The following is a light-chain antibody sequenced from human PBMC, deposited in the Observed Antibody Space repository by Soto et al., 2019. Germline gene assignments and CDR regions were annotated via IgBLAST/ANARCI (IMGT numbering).Light chain of an antibody. V-gene: IGKV1-5*01. CDR2: DAS. Sequence: DIQLTLSPSTLSAYVGDRVTLTCRASQSLNTRLACYALRPGKAPKLLIYDASTLESGVPSRFSGGGSGTEFTLTISSLQSEDFAVYYCQQYSIWRTFGLGAEVDIK. CDR3: QQYSIWRT. J-gene: IGKJ1*01. CDR1: QSLNTR.